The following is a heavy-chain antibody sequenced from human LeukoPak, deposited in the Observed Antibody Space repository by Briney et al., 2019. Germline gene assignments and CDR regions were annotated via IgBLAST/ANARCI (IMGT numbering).Heavy chain of an antibody. J-gene: IGHJ4*02. CDR3: AKSLGATGRFDY. CDR2: ISSSSSTI. CDR1: GFTFSSYS. D-gene: IGHD1-26*01. V-gene: IGHV3-48*01. Sequence: TGGSLRLSCAVSGFTFSSYSMNWVRQAPGKGLEWVSYISSSSSTIYYADSVKGRFTISRDDSKNTLYLQMNSLRAEDTAVYYCAKSLGATGRFDYWGQGTLVTVSS.